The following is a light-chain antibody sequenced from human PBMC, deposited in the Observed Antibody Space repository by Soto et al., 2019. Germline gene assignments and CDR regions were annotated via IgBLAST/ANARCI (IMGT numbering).Light chain of an antibody. CDR1: QSINTY. J-gene: IGKJ1*01. V-gene: IGKV1-39*01. Sequence: IQWTRSTSSEPVSVGDRVTTTCLANQSINTYLNWDQQKPGKAPKFLISAASSLQSGVPSRLSGSGSGTDFTLTISSLQPEDFATYSCQQSYTMPWTFGQGTKVDIK. CDR2: AAS. CDR3: QQSYTMPWT.